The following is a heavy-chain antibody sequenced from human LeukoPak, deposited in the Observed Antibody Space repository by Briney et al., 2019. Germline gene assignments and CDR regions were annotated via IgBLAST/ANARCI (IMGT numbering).Heavy chain of an antibody. CDR3: AKFGIAADAFDI. Sequence: SGGSLRLSCAASGFTFSSYAMSWVRQAPGKGLEWVSAISGSGGSTYYADSVKGRFTISRDNAKNSLYLQMNSLRAEDTAVYYCAKFGIAADAFDIWGQGTMVTVSS. J-gene: IGHJ3*02. V-gene: IGHV3-23*01. D-gene: IGHD6-13*01. CDR2: ISGSGGST. CDR1: GFTFSSYA.